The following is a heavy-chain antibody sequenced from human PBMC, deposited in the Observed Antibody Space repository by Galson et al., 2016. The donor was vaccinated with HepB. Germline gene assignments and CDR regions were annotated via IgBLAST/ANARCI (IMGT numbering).Heavy chain of an antibody. CDR3: AKSPHSSGWGHVDP. V-gene: IGHV3-23*01. Sequence: LRLSCAASGFTFRNYGMTWVRQAPGKGLEVVSSISRSGDSTDYADSVKGRFTISRDNSNNTLYLQMNSLRAEDTAMYYCAKSPHSSGWGHVDPWGQGTLVIVSS. CDR2: ISRSGDST. D-gene: IGHD6-19*01. CDR1: GFTFRNYG. J-gene: IGHJ5*02.